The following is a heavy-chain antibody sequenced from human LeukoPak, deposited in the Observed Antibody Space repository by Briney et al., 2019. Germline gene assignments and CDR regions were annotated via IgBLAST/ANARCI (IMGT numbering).Heavy chain of an antibody. D-gene: IGHD1-14*01. Sequence: SETLSLTCTVSGGSISSGDYYWSWVRQPPGRGLEWIGYIYYSGSTYYNPSLKSRVTISVDTSKIQFSLKLSSVTAADTAVYYCARDDRVGFYYWGQGTLVTVSS. J-gene: IGHJ4*02. CDR2: IYYSGST. CDR3: ARDDRVGFYY. CDR1: GGSISSGDYY. V-gene: IGHV4-30-4*01.